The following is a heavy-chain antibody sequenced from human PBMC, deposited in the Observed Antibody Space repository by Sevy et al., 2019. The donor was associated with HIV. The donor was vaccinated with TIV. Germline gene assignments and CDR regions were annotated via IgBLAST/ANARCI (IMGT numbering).Heavy chain of an antibody. CDR3: ARGGTTRTPVDY. J-gene: IGHJ4*02. CDR1: RFTFSSYA. V-gene: IGHV3-30-3*01. CDR2: ISYDATNK. Sequence: GGSLRLSCAASRFTFSSYAMHWVRRAPGRGLEWVALISYDATNKYYTDSVKGRFTISRDNSKNTLYLQLNSLRAEDTALYYCARGGTTRTPVDYWGQGTLVTVSS. D-gene: IGHD2-15*01.